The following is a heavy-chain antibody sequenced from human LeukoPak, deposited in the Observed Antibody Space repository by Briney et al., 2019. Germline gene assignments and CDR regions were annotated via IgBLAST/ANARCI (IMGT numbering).Heavy chain of an antibody. D-gene: IGHD2-2*01. CDR2: IYYSGST. CDR1: GSSISSSSYY. Sequence: SETLSLTCTVSGSSISSSSYYWGWIRQPPGKGLEWIGSIYYSGSTYCNPSLKSRVTISVDTSKNQFSLKLSSVTAADTAVYYCARGDDIVVVPAWFDPWGQGTLVTVSS. J-gene: IGHJ5*02. CDR3: ARGDDIVVVPAWFDP. V-gene: IGHV4-39*07.